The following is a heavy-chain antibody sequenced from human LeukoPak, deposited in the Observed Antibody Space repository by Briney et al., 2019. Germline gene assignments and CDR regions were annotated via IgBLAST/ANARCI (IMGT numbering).Heavy chain of an antibody. J-gene: IGHJ4*02. CDR1: GSTFSNYG. CDR2: IIPMFGSA. V-gene: IGHV1-69*05. CDR3: VRERRYDSSGYYFESDY. D-gene: IGHD3-22*01. Sequence: ASVKVSCKASGSTFSNYGISWVRQAPGQGLEWMGRIIPMFGSANYAQKFQGRVTITTDKSTATTNMELSSLRSEDTAVYYCVRERRYDSSGYYFESDYWGQGTLVTVSS.